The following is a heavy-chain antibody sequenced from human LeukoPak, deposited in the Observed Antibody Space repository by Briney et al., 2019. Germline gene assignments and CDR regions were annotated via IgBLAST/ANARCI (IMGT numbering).Heavy chain of an antibody. J-gene: IGHJ4*02. CDR3: ARAGYGSRGSDY. Sequence: SETLSLTCTVSGGSISSYYWSWFRQPPGKGREGFGYIYYSGSTNYNASLKSRVTISVDTSKIQLSPRLSSVTAADTAVYYCARAGYGSRGSDYWGQGTLVTVSS. CDR1: GGSISSYY. CDR2: IYYSGST. D-gene: IGHD5-18*01. V-gene: IGHV4-59*01.